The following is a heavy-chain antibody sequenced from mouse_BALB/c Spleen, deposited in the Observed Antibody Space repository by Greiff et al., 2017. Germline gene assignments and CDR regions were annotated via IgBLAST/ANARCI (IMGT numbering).Heavy chain of an antibody. CDR2: ISNGGGST. J-gene: IGHJ3*01. V-gene: IGHV5-12-2*01. CDR1: GFTFSSYT. Sequence: DVMLVESGGGLVQPGGSLKLSCAASGFTFSSYTMSWVRQTPEKRLEWVAYISNGGGSTYYPDTVKGRFTISRDNAKNTLYLQMSSLKSEDTAMYYCAQTGSFAYWGQGTLVTVSA. D-gene: IGHD4-1*01. CDR3: AQTGSFAY.